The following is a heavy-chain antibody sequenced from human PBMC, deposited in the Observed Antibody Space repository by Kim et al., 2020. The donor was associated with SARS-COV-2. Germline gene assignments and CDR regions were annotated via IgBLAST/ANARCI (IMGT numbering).Heavy chain of an antibody. CDR3: ARGSAAVAGND. V-gene: IGHV3-74*01. Sequence: GGSLRLSGAASGITFSSYWMHWVRQAPGKGLVWVSRINSDGRSTGYADSVKGRFTISRDNAKNTLYLQMNSLRAEDTAVYHCARGSAAVAGNDWGQGTLVTVSS. CDR2: INSDGRST. CDR1: GITFSSYW. J-gene: IGHJ4*02. D-gene: IGHD6-19*01.